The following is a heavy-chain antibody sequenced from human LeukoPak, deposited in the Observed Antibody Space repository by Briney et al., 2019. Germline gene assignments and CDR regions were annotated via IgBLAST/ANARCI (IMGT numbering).Heavy chain of an antibody. Sequence: GGSLRLSCAASGFTFSSYSMNWVRQAPGKGLEWVSSISSSSSYIYYADSVKGRFTISRDNAKNSLYLQMNSLRAEDTAVYYCARGAAVTTVAYYYYGMDVWGQGTTVTVSS. CDR1: GFTFSSYS. J-gene: IGHJ6*02. CDR3: ARGAAVTTVAYYYYGMDV. CDR2: ISSSSSYI. D-gene: IGHD4-23*01. V-gene: IGHV3-21*01.